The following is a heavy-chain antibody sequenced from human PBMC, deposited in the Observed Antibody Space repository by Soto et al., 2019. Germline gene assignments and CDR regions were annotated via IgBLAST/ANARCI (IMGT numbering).Heavy chain of an antibody. D-gene: IGHD2-8*01. CDR3: ATNIFDY. Sequence: QLLESGGGLVQPGGSLRLSCAASGLSFSSYALNWVRQAPGKGLEWVTSISSSGSNTYYADSVKGRFTISRDNSKDTLWLQMNSLRAEDTALYHCATNIFDYWGQGTLVTVSS. CDR2: ISSSGSNT. CDR1: GLSFSSYA. V-gene: IGHV3-23*01. J-gene: IGHJ4*02.